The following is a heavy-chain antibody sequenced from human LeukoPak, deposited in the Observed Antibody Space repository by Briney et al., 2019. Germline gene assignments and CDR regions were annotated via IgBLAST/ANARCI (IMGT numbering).Heavy chain of an antibody. D-gene: IGHD2-21*01. J-gene: IGHJ4*02. Sequence: PSETLSLTCAVSGYFISSGYYWGWIRQPPGKGLEWFVSVYHSGSTYYNPSLKSRVTISVDTSKNQFSLKLSSVTAADTAVYYCGTTHVCGDCYIIEYYIDYRVEGTLVTDSS. CDR1: GYFISSGYY. CDR2: VYHSGST. V-gene: IGHV4-38-2*01. CDR3: GTTHVCGDCYIIEYYIDY.